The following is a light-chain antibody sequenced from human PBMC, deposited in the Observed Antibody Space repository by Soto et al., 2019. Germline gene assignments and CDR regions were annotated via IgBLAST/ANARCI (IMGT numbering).Light chain of an antibody. CDR3: SAYVASV. J-gene: IGLJ2*01. CDR1: SSDIGAHDY. CDR2: GIN. V-gene: IGLV2-14*01. Sequence: QSALTQPASVSGSPGQSITISCTGTSSDIGAHDYVSWYQQYPGTAPKLIIYGINKRPSGVSGRFSASKSGNTASLTISGLQPEDDATYYCSAYVASVFGGGTKLPVL.